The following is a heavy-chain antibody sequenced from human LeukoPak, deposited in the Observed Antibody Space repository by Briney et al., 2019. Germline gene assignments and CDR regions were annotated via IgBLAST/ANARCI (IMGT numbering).Heavy chain of an antibody. CDR1: GYSFTRYW. D-gene: IGHD6-19*01. Sequence: GESLKISCKGSGYSFTRYWISWVRQMPGKGLEWMGRIDPGDSYTNYSPSFQGHVTITADKSISTAYLQWSSLKASDTAMYYCARHYSSGSDFDYWGQGTLVTVSS. V-gene: IGHV5-10-1*01. J-gene: IGHJ4*02. CDR2: IDPGDSYT. CDR3: ARHYSSGSDFDY.